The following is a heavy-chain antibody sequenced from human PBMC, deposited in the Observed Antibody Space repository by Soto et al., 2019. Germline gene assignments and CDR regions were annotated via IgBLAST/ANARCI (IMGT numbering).Heavy chain of an antibody. Sequence: ASVKVSCKASGYTFTSYGISWVRQAPGQGLEWMGWISAYNGNTNYAQKLQGRVTMTTDTSTSTAYMELRSLRSDDTAVYYCARDMQLPDGTDLLGYYYYGMDVWGQGTTVTVS. V-gene: IGHV1-18*04. J-gene: IGHJ6*02. D-gene: IGHD1-26*01. CDR1: GYTFTSYG. CDR2: ISAYNGNT. CDR3: ARDMQLPDGTDLLGYYYYGMDV.